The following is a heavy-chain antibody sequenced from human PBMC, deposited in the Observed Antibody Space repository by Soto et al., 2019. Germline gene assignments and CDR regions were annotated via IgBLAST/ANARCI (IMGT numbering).Heavy chain of an antibody. Sequence: TSETLSLTCTVSGGSISSGGYYWSWIRQHPGKGLEWIGYIYYSGSTYYNPSLKSRVTISVDTSKNQFSLKLSSVTAADTAVCYCASSSSLYFDYWGQGTLVTVSS. V-gene: IGHV4-31*03. CDR2: IYYSGST. D-gene: IGHD6-13*01. J-gene: IGHJ4*02. CDR1: GGSISSGGYY. CDR3: ASSSSLYFDY.